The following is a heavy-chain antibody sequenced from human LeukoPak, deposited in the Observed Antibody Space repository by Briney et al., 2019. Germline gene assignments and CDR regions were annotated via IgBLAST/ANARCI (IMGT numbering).Heavy chain of an antibody. Sequence: SGGSLRLSCAASGFTFSDYYMSWIRQAPGKGLEWVSYISSSGSTIYYADSVKGRFTISRDNAKNSLYLQMNSLRAEDTAVYYCASDGWFGELATPLVNWGQGTLVTVSS. V-gene: IGHV3-11*04. D-gene: IGHD3-10*01. CDR3: ASDGWFGELATPLVN. J-gene: IGHJ4*02. CDR2: ISSSGSTI. CDR1: GFTFSDYY.